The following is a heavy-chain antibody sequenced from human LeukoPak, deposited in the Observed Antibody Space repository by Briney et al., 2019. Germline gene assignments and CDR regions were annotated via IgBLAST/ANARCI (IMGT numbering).Heavy chain of an antibody. D-gene: IGHD3-22*01. CDR2: ISGSGGST. Sequence: SGGSLRLSCAASGFTFSSYGMSWVRQAPGKGLEWVSAISGSGGSTYYADSVKGRSTISRDNSKNTLYLQMNSLRAEDTAVYYCAKGLRITMIVVVNGYFQHWGQGTLVTVSS. J-gene: IGHJ1*01. CDR3: AKGLRITMIVVVNGYFQH. CDR1: GFTFSSYG. V-gene: IGHV3-23*01.